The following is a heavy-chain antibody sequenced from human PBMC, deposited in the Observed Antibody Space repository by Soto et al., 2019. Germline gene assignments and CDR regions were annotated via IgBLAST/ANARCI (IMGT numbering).Heavy chain of an antibody. CDR3: AKDRGYTNSWYDY. Sequence: EVQLLESGGGLVQPGGSLRLSCAASGFTFTDYAMSWVRQAPGKGLEWVSAVSGYGGATYYAGSVKGRFTISRDNSKNTLYLQMYSLRVEDTAVYYCAKDRGYTNSWYDYWGQGTLVTVSS. V-gene: IGHV3-23*01. CDR2: VSGYGGAT. CDR1: GFTFTDYA. D-gene: IGHD6-13*01. J-gene: IGHJ4*02.